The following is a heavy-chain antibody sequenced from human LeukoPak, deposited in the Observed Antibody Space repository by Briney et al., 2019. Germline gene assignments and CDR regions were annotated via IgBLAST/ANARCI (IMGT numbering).Heavy chain of an antibody. CDR1: GGSISSGSYY. CDR3: ARVVGYSSSWPWYYYYMDV. J-gene: IGHJ6*03. D-gene: IGHD6-13*01. V-gene: IGHV4-61*02. CDR2: IYTSGST. Sequence: SETLSLTCTVSGGSISSGSYYWSWIRQPAGKGLEWIGRIYTSGSTNYNPSLKSRVTISVDTSKNQFSLKLSSVTAADTAVYYCARVVGYSSSWPWYYYYMDVWGKGTTVTVSS.